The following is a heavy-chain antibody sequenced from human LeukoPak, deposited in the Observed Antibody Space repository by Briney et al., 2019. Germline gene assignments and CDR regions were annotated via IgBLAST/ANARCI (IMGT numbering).Heavy chain of an antibody. V-gene: IGHV4-39*07. CDR2: IYYSGST. CDR1: GGSISSSSYY. J-gene: IGHJ4*02. D-gene: IGHD2-2*01. Sequence: SETLSLTCTVSGGSISSSSYYWGWIRQPPGKGLEWIGSIYYSGSTYYNPSLKSRVTISVDTSKNQFSLKLSSVTAADTAVYYCARVRSAEGVVDYWGQGTLVTVSS. CDR3: ARVRSAEGVVDY.